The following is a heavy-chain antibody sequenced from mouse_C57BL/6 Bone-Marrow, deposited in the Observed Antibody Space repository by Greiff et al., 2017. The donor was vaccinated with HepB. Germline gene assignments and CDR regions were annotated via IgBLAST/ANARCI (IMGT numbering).Heavy chain of an antibody. J-gene: IGHJ3*01. CDR1: GYAFSSSW. Sequence: VQLQQSGPELVKPGASVKISCKASGYAFSSSWMNWVKQRPGKGLEWIGRIYPGDGDTNYNGKFKGKATLTADKSSSTAYMQLSSLTSEDSAVYFCARPPGSSYVTCFAYWGQGTLVTVSA. CDR3: ARPPGSSYVTCFAY. CDR2: IYPGDGDT. V-gene: IGHV1-82*01. D-gene: IGHD1-1*01.